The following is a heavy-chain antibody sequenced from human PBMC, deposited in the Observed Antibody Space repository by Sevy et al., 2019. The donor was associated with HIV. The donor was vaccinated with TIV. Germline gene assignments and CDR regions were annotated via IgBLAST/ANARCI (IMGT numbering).Heavy chain of an antibody. CDR3: ARDCSSTRCLWGMDV. J-gene: IGHJ6*02. CDR1: GFTFSRYW. Sequence: GGYLRLSCAASGFTFSRYWMSWVRQAPGKGLEWVANIKVDGSEKYYLDSVKGRFTISRDNAKNSLYLQMNSLRAEDTAVYYCARDCSSTRCLWGMDVWGQGTTVTVSS. CDR2: IKVDGSEK. V-gene: IGHV3-7*03. D-gene: IGHD2-2*01.